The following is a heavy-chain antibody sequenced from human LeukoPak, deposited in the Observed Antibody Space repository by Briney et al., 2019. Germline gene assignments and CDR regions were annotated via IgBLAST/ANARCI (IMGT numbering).Heavy chain of an antibody. V-gene: IGHV3-23*01. J-gene: IGHJ3*02. CDR3: AKDRHSSSWYSPDAFDI. CDR2: ISGSGGST. Sequence: GXSLRLSCAASGFTFSSYSMNWVRQAPGKGLEWVSAISGSGGSTYYADSVKGGFTISRDNSKNTLYLQMNSLRAEDTAVYYCAKDRHSSSWYSPDAFDIWGQGTMVTVSS. D-gene: IGHD6-13*01. CDR1: GFTFSSYS.